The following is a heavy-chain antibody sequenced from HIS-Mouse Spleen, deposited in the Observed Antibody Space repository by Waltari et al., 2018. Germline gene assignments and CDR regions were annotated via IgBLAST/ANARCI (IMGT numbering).Heavy chain of an antibody. D-gene: IGHD6-13*01. V-gene: IGHV4-39*07. J-gene: IGHJ2*01. CDR2: IYYSGST. CDR1: GGCISSGSYY. CDR3: AREIPYSSSWYDWYFDL. Sequence: QLQLQESGPGLVKPSETLSLTSTVSGGCISSGSYYWGWLRQPPGKGLECIGSIYYSGSTNYNPSLKSRVTISVDTSKNQCSLKLSSVTAADTAVYYCAREIPYSSSWYDWYFDLWGRGTLVTVSS.